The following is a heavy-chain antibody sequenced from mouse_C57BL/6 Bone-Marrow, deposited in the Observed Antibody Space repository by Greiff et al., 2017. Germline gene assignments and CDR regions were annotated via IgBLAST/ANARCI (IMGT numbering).Heavy chain of an antibody. Sequence: QVQLQQSGAELARPGASVKMSCKASGYTFTSYTMHWVNQRPGQGLEWIGYINPSSGYTKYNQKLKDKVTLTADKSSSTAYMQLSSLTSEDSAVYYCARLLRSYFDCWGQGTTLSVSS. D-gene: IGHD1-1*01. CDR3: ARLLRSYFDC. CDR1: GYTFTSYT. CDR2: INPSSGYT. V-gene: IGHV1-4*01. J-gene: IGHJ2*01.